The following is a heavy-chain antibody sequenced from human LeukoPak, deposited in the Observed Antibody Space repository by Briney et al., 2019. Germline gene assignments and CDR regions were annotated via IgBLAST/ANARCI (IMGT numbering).Heavy chain of an antibody. D-gene: IGHD1-1*01. CDR3: ASHGTTGY. CDR1: GGSFSGYY. CDR2: INHSGST. V-gene: IGHV4-34*01. Sequence: PSEALSLTCAVYGGSFSGYYWSWIRQPPGKGLEWIGEINHSGSTNYNPSLKSRVTISVDTSKNQFSLKLSSVTAADTAVYYCASHGTTGYWGQGTLVTVSS. J-gene: IGHJ4*02.